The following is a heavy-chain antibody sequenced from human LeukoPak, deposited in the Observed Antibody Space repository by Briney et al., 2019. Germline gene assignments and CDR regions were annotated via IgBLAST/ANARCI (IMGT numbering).Heavy chain of an antibody. CDR2: IIPILGIA. CDR3: ARNYDFWSGYHYYMDV. J-gene: IGHJ6*03. CDR1: GGTFSSYA. V-gene: IGHV1-69*04. Sequence: ASVKVSCKASGGTFSSYAISRVRQAPGQGLEWMGRIIPILGIANYAQKFQGRVTITADKSTSTAYMELSSLRSEDTAVYYCARNYDFWSGYHYYMDVWGKGTTVTVSS. D-gene: IGHD3-3*01.